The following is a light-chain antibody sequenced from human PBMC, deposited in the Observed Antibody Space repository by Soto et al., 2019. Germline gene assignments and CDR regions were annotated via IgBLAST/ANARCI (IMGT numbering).Light chain of an antibody. Sequence: QAVVTQSPSASASLGASVKLTCTLSSGYSTYAIAWHQQQSEKGPRFLMKINYDGTHSKGDGFFDRFSGSSSGAERHLTIYSLKSDDEADYYCQSLGTGIQVFGGGTKVTVL. J-gene: IGLJ3*02. CDR2: INYDGTH. CDR1: SGYSTYA. CDR3: QSLGTGIQV. V-gene: IGLV4-69*01.